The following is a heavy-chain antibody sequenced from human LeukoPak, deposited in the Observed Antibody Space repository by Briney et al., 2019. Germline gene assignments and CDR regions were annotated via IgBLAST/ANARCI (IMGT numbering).Heavy chain of an antibody. Sequence: PGGSLRLSCTASGFTFSSYGMSWVRQAPGKGLQWISAISYNDGSTYYADSVKGRFTISRDNSKNTLYLQMNSLRAEDTATYYCAKDSPLLTIWGRGTMVTVSS. V-gene: IGHV3-23*01. CDR1: GFTFSSYG. J-gene: IGHJ3*02. CDR2: ISYNDGST. CDR3: AKDSPLLTI.